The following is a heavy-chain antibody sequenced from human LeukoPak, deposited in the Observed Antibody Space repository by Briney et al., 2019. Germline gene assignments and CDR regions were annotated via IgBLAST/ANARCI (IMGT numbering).Heavy chain of an antibody. D-gene: IGHD1-1*01. V-gene: IGHV1-2*02. CDR2: NNPNNGAT. J-gene: IGHJ4*02. Sequence: GASVKVSCKASGYRFPSYYIHWVRRAPGQGLECMGWNNPNNGATKYAQKFQGGVTLTTDTSLTTVFMELTWLTSDDTATYYCARDHGTDGTTFTLNFDCWGQGTLVTVSS. CDR3: ARDHGTDGTTFTLNFDC. CDR1: GYRFPSYY.